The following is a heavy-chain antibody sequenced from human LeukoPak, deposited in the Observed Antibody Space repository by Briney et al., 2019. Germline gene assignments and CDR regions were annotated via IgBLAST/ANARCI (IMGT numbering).Heavy chain of an antibody. D-gene: IGHD6-19*01. CDR1: GFTFSSYA. Sequence: GGSLRLSCAASGFTFSSYAMSWVRQAPGKGLEWVSAISGSGGSTYYADSVKGRFTISRDNSKNTLYLQMNRLRAEDTAVYYCAKVGYSSSCSDYWGQGTLVTVSS. V-gene: IGHV3-23*01. CDR3: AKVGYSSSCSDY. J-gene: IGHJ4*02. CDR2: ISGSGGST.